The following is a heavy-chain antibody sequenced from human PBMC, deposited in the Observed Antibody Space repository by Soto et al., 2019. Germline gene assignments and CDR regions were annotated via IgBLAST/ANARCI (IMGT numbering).Heavy chain of an antibody. J-gene: IGHJ3*02. V-gene: IGHV1-46*03. D-gene: IGHD4-17*01. CDR1: GYTFTSYY. CDR2: INPSGGST. Sequence: ASVKVSCKASGYTFTSYYIHWVRQAPGQGLEWMGIINPSGGSTTYAQKFQGRVTMTRDTSTSTVYMELSSLRSEDTAVYYCTRAPSYGAFDIWGQGAMVTVSS. CDR3: TRAPSYGAFDI.